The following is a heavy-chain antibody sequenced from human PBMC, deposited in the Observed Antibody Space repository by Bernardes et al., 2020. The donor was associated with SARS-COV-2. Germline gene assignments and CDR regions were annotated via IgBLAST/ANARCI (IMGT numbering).Heavy chain of an antibody. CDR1: GGSFRGFS. D-gene: IGHD4-17*01. CDR2: INPSGVT. CDR3: ARMWRYGAGYGMDF. V-gene: IGHV4-34*10. Sequence: ETLAPTFAVYGGSFRGFSWNWIRQPPGKGLEWVGEINPSGVTNYSPSPQGHVTIPADTSINTAYLQWSSLRASDTATYYCARMWRYGAGYGMDFWGQGTTVSVS. J-gene: IGHJ6*02.